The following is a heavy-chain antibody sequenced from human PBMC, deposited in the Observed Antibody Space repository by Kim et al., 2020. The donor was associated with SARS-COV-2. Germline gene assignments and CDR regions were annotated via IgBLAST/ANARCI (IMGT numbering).Heavy chain of an antibody. D-gene: IGHD3-10*01. J-gene: IGHJ4*02. V-gene: IGHV5-51*01. CDR3: ARHDGHGSGSHVAD. CDR1: GYDFTNYW. Sequence: GESLKISCKASGYDFTNYWIGWVRQKPGKGLEWMGLIYPRDSDTRYSPSFQGQVTISDDKSISAAFLQWNSLEASDSAMYYCARHDGHGSGSHVADWGQGTLVTVSS. CDR2: IYPRDSDT.